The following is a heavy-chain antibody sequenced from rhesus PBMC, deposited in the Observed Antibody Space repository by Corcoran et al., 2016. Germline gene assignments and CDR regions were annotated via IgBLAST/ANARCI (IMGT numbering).Heavy chain of an antibody. CDR3: SREGSGWSAAPDY. Sequence: QLQLQESGPGLVKPSETLCLPCAVSGGSISSTYLTWIRQPARKGLEGIGRISGSGESTDSNPSLKSRVTISTDTSKNQFSLKLSSVTAADTAVYYCSREGSGWSAAPDYWGQGVLVTVSS. V-gene: IGHV4-173*01. CDR1: GGSISSTY. D-gene: IGHD6S26*01. CDR2: ISGSGEST. J-gene: IGHJ4*01.